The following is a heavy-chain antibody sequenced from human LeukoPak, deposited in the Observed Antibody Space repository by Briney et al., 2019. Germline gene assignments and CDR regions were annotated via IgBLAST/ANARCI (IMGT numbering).Heavy chain of an antibody. V-gene: IGHV3-49*04. CDR2: IRSKAYGGTT. CDR1: GFTFGDYA. Sequence: GRSLRLSCTASGFTFGDYAMSWVRQAPGKGLEWIGFIRSKAYGGTTEYAASVKGRFIISRDDSKSIAYLQMNSLKTEDTAVYYCTRESRYSSPRYWGQGALVTVSS. CDR3: TRESRYSSPRY. D-gene: IGHD6-19*01. J-gene: IGHJ4*02.